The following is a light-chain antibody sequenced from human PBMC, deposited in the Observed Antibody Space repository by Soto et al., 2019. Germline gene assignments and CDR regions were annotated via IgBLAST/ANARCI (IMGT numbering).Light chain of an antibody. CDR3: QQYDNLHSLT. J-gene: IGKJ4*01. CDR2: DPS. V-gene: IGKV1-33*01. CDR1: QDISNY. Sequence: DIKMTESPSSLSASVGDRVTITCQASQDISNYLNWYQQKPGNAPKLLIYDPSNLETGVPSRFSGSGSGTDFTFTISSLQHEDIAIYYCQQYDNLHSLTCGGGTKVDIK.